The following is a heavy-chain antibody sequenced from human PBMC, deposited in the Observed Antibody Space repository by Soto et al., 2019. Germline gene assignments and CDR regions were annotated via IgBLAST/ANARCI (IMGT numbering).Heavy chain of an antibody. J-gene: IGHJ4*02. CDR1: GDSINSDKYY. D-gene: IGHD3-9*01. Sequence: QLQESGPGLVKPSETLSLTCSVSGDSINSDKYYWGWIRQPPGKGLEWIGSIYYRGNTYYNPSLQTRVTTSLDKSKSQFSLRLNSVTAADSAVYFCARLEGLATISYYFDFWGQGAQVTVSS. V-gene: IGHV4-39*01. CDR2: IYYRGNT. CDR3: ARLEGLATISYYFDF.